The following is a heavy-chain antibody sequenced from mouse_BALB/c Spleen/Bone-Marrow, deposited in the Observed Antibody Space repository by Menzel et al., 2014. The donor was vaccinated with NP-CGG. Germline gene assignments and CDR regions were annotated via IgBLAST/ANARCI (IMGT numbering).Heavy chain of an antibody. D-gene: IGHD2-4*01. V-gene: IGHV3-1*02. J-gene: IGHJ3*01. CDR2: INYSGST. CDR1: GYSITSFYS. CDR3: ARSDYYDWAY. Sequence: VQLKQSGPDLVKPSQSLSLTCTVTGYSITSFYSWHWIRRFPGNKLEWMGYINYSGSTNYNPSLKSRISITRDTSKNQFFLQLNSVTTEDTATYYCARSDYYDWAYWGQGTLVTVSA.